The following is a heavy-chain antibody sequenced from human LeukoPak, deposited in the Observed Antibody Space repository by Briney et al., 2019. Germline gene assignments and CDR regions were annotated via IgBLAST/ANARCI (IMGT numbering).Heavy chain of an antibody. J-gene: IGHJ1*01. V-gene: IGHV4-34*01. CDR2: INHSGST. Sequence: PSETLSLTCAVSGGSFSGYYWSWIRQPPGKGLEWIGEINHSGSTNYNPSLKSRVTISVDTSKNQFSLKLSSVTAADTAVYYCARGRYSSGWYSDRYFQHWGQGTLVTVSS. CDR1: GGSFSGYY. CDR3: ARGRYSSGWYSDRYFQH. D-gene: IGHD6-19*01.